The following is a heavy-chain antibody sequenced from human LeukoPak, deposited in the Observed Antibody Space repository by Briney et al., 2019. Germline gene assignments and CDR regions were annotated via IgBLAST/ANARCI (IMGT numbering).Heavy chain of an antibody. V-gene: IGHV4-34*01. CDR1: GGSFSGYY. CDR2: INHSGST. J-gene: IGHJ4*02. Sequence: SETLSLTCAVYGGSFSGYYWSWIRQPPGKGLEWIGEINHSGSTNYNPSLKSRVTISVDTSKNQFSLKLSSVTAADTAVYYCARPNSSGYAPFDYWGQGTLVTVSS. D-gene: IGHD3-22*01. CDR3: ARPNSSGYAPFDY.